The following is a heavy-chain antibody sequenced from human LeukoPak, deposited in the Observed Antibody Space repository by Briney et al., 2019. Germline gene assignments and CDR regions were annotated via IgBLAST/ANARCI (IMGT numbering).Heavy chain of an antibody. CDR3: AKKASSGYYYAFDY. CDR2: ISNSGGST. J-gene: IGHJ4*02. Sequence: GGSLRLSCAASGFTFSSYAMSWVRQGPGKGLEWVSSISNSGGSTYYADSVKGRFTISNDNSKNTLYLEMNSLSAEDTAVYYCAKKASSGYYYAFDYWGQGTLVTASS. D-gene: IGHD3-22*01. V-gene: IGHV3-23*01. CDR1: GFTFSSYA.